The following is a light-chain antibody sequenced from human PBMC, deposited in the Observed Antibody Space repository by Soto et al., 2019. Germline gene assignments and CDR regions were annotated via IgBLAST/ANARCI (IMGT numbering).Light chain of an antibody. CDR3: SSFSSSSTPDV. CDR2: DVN. Sequence: QSALTQPASVSGSPGQSITISCTGTSTDVGGYKYVSWYQQHPGTAPKLMIFDVNGRPSGVSDRFSGSKSGNTASLTISGLQPEDEADYYCSSFSSSSTPDVFGTGTKLTVL. J-gene: IGLJ1*01. CDR1: STDVGGYKY. V-gene: IGLV2-14*03.